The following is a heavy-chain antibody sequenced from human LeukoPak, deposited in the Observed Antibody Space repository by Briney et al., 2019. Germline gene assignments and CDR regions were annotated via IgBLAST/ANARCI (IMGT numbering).Heavy chain of an antibody. V-gene: IGHV4-39*01. D-gene: IGHD6-19*01. CDR2: IYYRGST. Sequence: SETLSLTCTVSGGSISSSSYYWGWIRQPPGKGLEWIGSIYYRGSTYYNPSLKSRVTISVDTSKNQFSLKLSSVTAADTAVYYCARASGEAVAGTYLDYWGQGTLVTVSS. J-gene: IGHJ4*02. CDR1: GGSISSSSYY. CDR3: ARASGEAVAGTYLDY.